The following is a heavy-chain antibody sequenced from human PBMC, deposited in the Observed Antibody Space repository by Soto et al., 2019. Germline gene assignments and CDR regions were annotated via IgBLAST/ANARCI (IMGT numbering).Heavy chain of an antibody. D-gene: IGHD2-15*01. Sequence: QVQLVQSGAEVKKPGASVKVSCKASGYTFSSYGINWVRQAPGQGLEWMGWLSAYNGNTNYAQKFQGRVTMTTDTSTSTAYMELRSLRSDDTAVYYCASDLVVAAGVALHFDYWGQGTLVTVSS. V-gene: IGHV1-18*01. CDR1: GYTFSSYG. CDR3: ASDLVVAAGVALHFDY. CDR2: LSAYNGNT. J-gene: IGHJ4*02.